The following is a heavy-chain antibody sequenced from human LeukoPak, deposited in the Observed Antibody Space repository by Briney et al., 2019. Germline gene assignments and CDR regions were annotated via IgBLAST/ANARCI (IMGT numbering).Heavy chain of an antibody. V-gene: IGHV1-2*02. D-gene: IGHD2-2*01. J-gene: IGHJ4*02. CDR3: ARVDQLLFGVDY. CDR1: GYTFTGYY. CDR2: INPNSGGT. Sequence: WASVKVSCKASGYTFTGYYMHWVRQAPGQGLEWMGWINPNSGGTNYAQKFQGRVTMTRDTSISTAYMELSRLRSNDTAVYYCARVDQLLFGVDYWGQGTLVTVSS.